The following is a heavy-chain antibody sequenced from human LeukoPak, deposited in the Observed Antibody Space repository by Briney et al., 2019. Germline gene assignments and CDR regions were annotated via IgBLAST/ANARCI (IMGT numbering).Heavy chain of an antibody. J-gene: IGHJ4*02. CDR1: GFTFSSYA. D-gene: IGHD6-13*01. Sequence: PGGSLRLSCAASGFTFSSYAMSWVRQAPGKGLEWVAFIRYDGSNKYYADSVKGRFTISRDNSKNTLYLQMNSLRAEDTAVYYCAKGRESIAAANFDYWGQGTLVTVSS. V-gene: IGHV3-30*02. CDR3: AKGRESIAAANFDY. CDR2: IRYDGSNK.